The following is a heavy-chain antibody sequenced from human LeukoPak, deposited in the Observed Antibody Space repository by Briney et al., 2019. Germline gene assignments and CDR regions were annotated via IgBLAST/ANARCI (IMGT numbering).Heavy chain of an antibody. Sequence: PGGSLRLSCAASGFTFSSYAMSWVRQAPGKGLEWVSAISGSGGSTYYADSVKGRFTISRDNSKNTLYLQMNSLRAEDTAVYYCARDAHYDFWSGYRPYFDYWGQGTLVTVSS. J-gene: IGHJ4*02. V-gene: IGHV3-23*01. CDR3: ARDAHYDFWSGYRPYFDY. CDR2: ISGSGGST. CDR1: GFTFSSYA. D-gene: IGHD3-3*01.